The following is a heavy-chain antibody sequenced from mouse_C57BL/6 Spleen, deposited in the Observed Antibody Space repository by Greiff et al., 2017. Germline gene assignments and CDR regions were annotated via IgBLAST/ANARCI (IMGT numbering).Heavy chain of an antibody. CDR1: GYAFSSSW. Sequence: QVQLQQSGPELVKPGASVKISCKASGYAFSSSWMNWVKQRPGKGLEWIGRIYPGDGDTNYNGKFKGKATLTADKSSSTAYMQLSSLTSEDSAVYFCARSGSSSWFAYWGQGTLVTVSA. V-gene: IGHV1-82*01. CDR2: IYPGDGDT. J-gene: IGHJ3*01. CDR3: ARSGSSSWFAY. D-gene: IGHD1-1*01.